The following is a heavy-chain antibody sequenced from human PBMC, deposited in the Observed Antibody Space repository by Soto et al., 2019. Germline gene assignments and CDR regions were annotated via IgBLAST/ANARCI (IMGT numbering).Heavy chain of an antibody. D-gene: IGHD4-17*01. CDR2: INPNSGGT. J-gene: IGHJ4*02. CDR1: GYTFTGYY. V-gene: IGHV1-2*04. CDR3: ATRRDYGDYGAFDY. Sequence: ASVKVSCKASGYTFTGYYMHWVRQAPGQGLEWMGWINPNSGGTNYAQKFQGWVTMTRDTSISTAYMELSRLRSDDTAVYYCATRRDYGDYGAFDYWGQGTLVTVSS.